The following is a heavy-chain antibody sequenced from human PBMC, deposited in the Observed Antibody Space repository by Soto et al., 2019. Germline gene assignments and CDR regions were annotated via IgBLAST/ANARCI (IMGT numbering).Heavy chain of an antibody. V-gene: IGHV1-8*01. CDR1: GYTFTSYD. Sequence: QVQLVQSGAEVKKPGASVKVSCKASGYTFTSYDINWVRQATGLGLEWMGWMNPNSGNTGYAQKFQGRVTMTRNTSIITSYMELSSLRAEDTDVYDCARPRSGSYYYGMDVWGQGTEVTVSS. D-gene: IGHD3-3*01. CDR3: ARPRSGSYYYGMDV. J-gene: IGHJ6*02. CDR2: MNPNSGNT.